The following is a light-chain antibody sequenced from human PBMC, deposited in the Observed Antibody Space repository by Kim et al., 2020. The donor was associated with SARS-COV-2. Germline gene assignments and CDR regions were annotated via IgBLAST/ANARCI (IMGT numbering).Light chain of an antibody. CDR3: QAWDSSTVV. J-gene: IGLJ2*01. CDR2: QDT. CDR1: KLGDKN. V-gene: IGLV3-1*01. Sequence: GSPGQTATVSCSGDKLGDKNACWYQQKPGQSPVVVIYQDTKRSSGIPERFSGSSSGNTATLTIRGTQALDEADYYCQAWDSSTVVFGGGTQLTVL.